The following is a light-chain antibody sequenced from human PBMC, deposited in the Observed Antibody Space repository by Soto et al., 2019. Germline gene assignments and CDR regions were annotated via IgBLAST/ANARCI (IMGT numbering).Light chain of an antibody. CDR1: HFVASGY. CDR3: QQRHNWIT. J-gene: IGKJ5*01. CDR2: GAS. V-gene: IGKV3D-20*02. Sequence: EVVVTQSPDTLSLSPGERATLSCRASHFVASGYLAWYQQKPGQSPRLLIYGASRRVTGIPDRFRGTGSGTDFTLTISSLEPEDFAVYYCQQRHNWITFGQGTRLEIK.